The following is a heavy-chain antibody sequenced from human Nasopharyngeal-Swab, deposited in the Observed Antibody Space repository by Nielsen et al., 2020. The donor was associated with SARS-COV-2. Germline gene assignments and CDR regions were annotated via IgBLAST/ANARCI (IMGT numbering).Heavy chain of an antibody. CDR2: ISGSGGST. CDR1: GFTFSSYA. CDR3: ARDPGKETIFGVVNLYFDY. V-gene: IGHV3-23*01. J-gene: IGHJ4*02. D-gene: IGHD3-3*01. Sequence: GESLKISCAASGFTFSSYAMSWVRQAPGKGLEWVSAISGSGGSTYYADSVKGRFTISRDNSKNTLYLQMNSLRAEDTAVYYCARDPGKETIFGVVNLYFDYWGQGTLVTVSS.